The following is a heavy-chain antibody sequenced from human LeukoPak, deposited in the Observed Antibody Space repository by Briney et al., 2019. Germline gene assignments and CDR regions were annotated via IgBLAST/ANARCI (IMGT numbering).Heavy chain of an antibody. V-gene: IGHV3-23*01. CDR1: GFAFSNYA. CDR3: ARGPSGYHNT. Sequence: GGSLRLSCAASGFAFSNYAMRWVRQAPGKGLEWVSGISGSGDSTYYADSVKGRFTISRDNSKNTLYLQMNSLRAEDTAVYYCARGPSGYHNTGGQGTLVTVSS. D-gene: IGHD5-12*01. CDR2: ISGSGDST. J-gene: IGHJ4*02.